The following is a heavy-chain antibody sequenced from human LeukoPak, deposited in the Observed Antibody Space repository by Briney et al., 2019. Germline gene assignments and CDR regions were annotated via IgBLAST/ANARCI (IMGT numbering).Heavy chain of an antibody. Sequence: PGGSLRLSCAASGFTFDDYGMSWVRQAPGKGLEWVSGINWNGGSTGYADSVKGRFTISRDNAKNSLYLQMNSLRAEDTALYYCARAQRRPYYYDSSGPYYSDYWGQGTLVTVSS. J-gene: IGHJ4*02. CDR3: ARAQRRPYYYDSSGPYYSDY. CDR1: GFTFDDYG. CDR2: INWNGGST. V-gene: IGHV3-20*04. D-gene: IGHD3-22*01.